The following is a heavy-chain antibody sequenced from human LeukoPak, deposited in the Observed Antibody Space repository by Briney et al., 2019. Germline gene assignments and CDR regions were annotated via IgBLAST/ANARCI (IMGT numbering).Heavy chain of an antibody. CDR3: AKLLDNYYYYGMDV. D-gene: IGHD1-1*01. J-gene: IGHJ6*02. CDR2: ISGSGGST. V-gene: IGHV3-23*01. Sequence: PGGSLRLSCAASGFTFSSYSMNWVRQAPGKGLEWVSFISGSGGSTYYADSVKGRFTISRDNSKNTLNLQMNSLRAEDTAVYYCAKLLDNYYYYGMDVWGQGTTVTVSS. CDR1: GFTFSSYS.